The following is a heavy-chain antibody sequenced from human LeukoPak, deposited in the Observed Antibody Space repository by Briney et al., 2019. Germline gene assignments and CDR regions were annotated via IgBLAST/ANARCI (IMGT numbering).Heavy chain of an antibody. V-gene: IGHV3-30*02. D-gene: IGHD3-10*01. CDR1: GFTFSSYD. Sequence: AGSLTLSCAASGFTFSSYDMHWVRQAPGKGLEWMAFIWYDGSNRYYADSVKGRFTISRDNSKNSLYLQMNSLRAEDTAVYYCAKGGDDYDDYMDVWGKGTTVTVSS. CDR2: IWYDGSNR. CDR3: AKGGDDYDDYMDV. J-gene: IGHJ6*03.